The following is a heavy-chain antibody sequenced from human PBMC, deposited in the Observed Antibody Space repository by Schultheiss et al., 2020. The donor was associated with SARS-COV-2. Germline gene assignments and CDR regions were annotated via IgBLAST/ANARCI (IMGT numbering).Heavy chain of an antibody. CDR1: GGSFSGYY. CDR2: INHSGST. V-gene: IGHV4-34*01. CDR3: ARGGGDSSGYRPNGSWFDP. Sequence: SETLSLTCAVYGGSFSGYYWSWIRQPPGKGLEWIGEINHSGSTNYNPSLKSRVTISVDTSKNQFSLKLSSVTAEDTAVYYCARGGGDSSGYRPNGSWFDPWGQGTLVTVSS. D-gene: IGHD3-22*01. J-gene: IGHJ5*02.